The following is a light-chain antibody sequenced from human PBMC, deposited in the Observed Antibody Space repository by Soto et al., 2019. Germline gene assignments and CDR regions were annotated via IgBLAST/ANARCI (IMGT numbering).Light chain of an antibody. CDR1: QRVSNH. CDR3: HQYNNWPWT. CDR2: AAS. V-gene: IGKV3-15*01. Sequence: ETVMTQSPVTLSVSPGDTATLSCRASQRVSNHFAWYQQNPGQAPRLLIYAASTRAAGVPVWFSGSGSETEFTLTIRSLQSEDFALYYCHQYNNWPWTFGQGTKVDI. J-gene: IGKJ1*01.